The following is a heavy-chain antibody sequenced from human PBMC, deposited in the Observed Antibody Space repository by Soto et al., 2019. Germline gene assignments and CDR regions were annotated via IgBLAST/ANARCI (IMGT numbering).Heavy chain of an antibody. CDR2: IYYSGST. J-gene: IGHJ4*02. V-gene: IGHV4-59*01. CDR3: ARHKLTAMGAEFDY. CDR1: GGSISSYY. D-gene: IGHD5-18*01. Sequence: VQLQESGPGLVKPSETLSLTCTVSGGSISSYYWSWIRQPPGKGLEWIGYIYYSGSTNYNPSLKSRVTISVDTSKNQFSLKLSSVTAADTAVYYCARHKLTAMGAEFDYWGQGTLVTVSS.